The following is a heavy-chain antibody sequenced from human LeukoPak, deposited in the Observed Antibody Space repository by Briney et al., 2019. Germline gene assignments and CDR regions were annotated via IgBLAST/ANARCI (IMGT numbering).Heavy chain of an antibody. CDR3: ARDARGYSYGPVDY. D-gene: IGHD5-18*01. Sequence: ASVKVSCKASGYTFTGYYMHWVRQAPGQGLERMGWINPNSGGTNYAQKFQGRVTMTRDTSISTAYMELSRLRSDDTAVYYCARDARGYSYGPVDYWGQGTLVTVSS. CDR1: GYTFTGYY. V-gene: IGHV1-2*02. CDR2: INPNSGGT. J-gene: IGHJ4*02.